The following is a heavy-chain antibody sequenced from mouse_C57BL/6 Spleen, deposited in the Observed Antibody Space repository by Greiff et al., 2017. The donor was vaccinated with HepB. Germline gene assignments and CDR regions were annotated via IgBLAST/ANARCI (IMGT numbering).Heavy chain of an antibody. V-gene: IGHV1-82*01. CDR2: IYPGDGDT. CDR1: GYAFSSSW. Sequence: VQLQQSGPELVKPGASVKISCKASGYAFSSSWINWVKQRPGKGLEWIGRIYPGDGDTNYNGKFKGKATLTADKSSSTAYMQLNSLTSEDSAVYFCARSDWDEGDYWGQGTTLAVSS. CDR3: ARSDWDEGDY. D-gene: IGHD4-1*01. J-gene: IGHJ2*01.